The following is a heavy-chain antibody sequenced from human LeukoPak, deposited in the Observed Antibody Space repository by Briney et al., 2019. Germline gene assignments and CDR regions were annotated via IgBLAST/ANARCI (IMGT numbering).Heavy chain of an antibody. CDR2: ISYDGGNK. Sequence: GGSLRLSCAVSGLTFRISGMHWVRQAPGKGLEWVASISYDGGNKNYADSVKGRFTISRDNSKNTVYLQMNSLRAEDTTIYYCAKDRGGVAHYYYGMDVWGQGTTVTVSS. J-gene: IGHJ6*02. V-gene: IGHV3-30*02. CDR3: AKDRGGVAHYYYGMDV. D-gene: IGHD3-10*01. CDR1: GLTFRISG.